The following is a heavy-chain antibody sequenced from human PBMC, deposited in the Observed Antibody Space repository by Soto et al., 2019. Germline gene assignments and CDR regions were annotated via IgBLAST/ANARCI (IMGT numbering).Heavy chain of an antibody. J-gene: IGHJ1*01. CDR3: AMYAAAVRRYFHH. D-gene: IGHD6-13*01. V-gene: IGHV3-23*01. Sequence: GGSLRLSCAASGFTFSNYVMSWVRQAPGKGLEWVSAASGSGGTTYYADSVKGRFTISRDNSKNTLYLQMNSLRADDTAVYYCAMYAAAVRRYFHHWGQGTLVIVSS. CDR1: GFTFSNYV. CDR2: ASGSGGTT.